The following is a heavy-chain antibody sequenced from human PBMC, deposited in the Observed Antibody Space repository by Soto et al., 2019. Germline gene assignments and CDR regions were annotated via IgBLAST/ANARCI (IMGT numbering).Heavy chain of an antibody. Sequence: QVQLQESGPGLVKPSQTLSLTCTISVGSLSSGGYYWSWIRQHPGKGMECIGYIYYSGSTCYNPSLQSRVTISVDTSKIPFSLKLSSVRVEDTAVFCCARRVDPWGQGNLVTVSS. CDR1: VGSLSSGGYY. CDR3: ARRVDP. CDR2: IYYSGST. V-gene: IGHV4-31*03. J-gene: IGHJ5*02.